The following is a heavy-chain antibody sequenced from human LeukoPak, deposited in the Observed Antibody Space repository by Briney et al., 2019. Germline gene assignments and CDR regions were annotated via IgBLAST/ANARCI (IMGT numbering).Heavy chain of an antibody. CDR1: GGSFSGYY. V-gene: IGHV4-34*01. CDR2: IYYSGST. D-gene: IGHD3-10*01. J-gene: IGHJ4*02. CDR3: ARLEWFGELSPHFDY. Sequence: PSETLSLTCAVYGGSFSGYYWSWIRQPPGKGLEWIGSIYYSGSTYYNPSLKSRVTISVDTSKNQFSLKLSSVTAADTAVYYCARLEWFGELSPHFDYWGQGTLVTVSS.